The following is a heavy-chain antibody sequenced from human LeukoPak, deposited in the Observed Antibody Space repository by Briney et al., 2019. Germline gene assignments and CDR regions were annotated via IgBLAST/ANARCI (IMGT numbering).Heavy chain of an antibody. V-gene: IGHV3-21*01. CDR3: AREDYGDYVFGH. Sequence: GGSLRLSCAASGFTFSRYSMNWVRQAPGKGLEWVSSISSSSSYIYYADSLKGRFTISRDNARNTLYLQMNSLRAEDTAVYYCAREDYGDYVFGHWGQGTLVTVSS. CDR1: GFTFSRYS. CDR2: ISSSSSYI. D-gene: IGHD4-17*01. J-gene: IGHJ4*02.